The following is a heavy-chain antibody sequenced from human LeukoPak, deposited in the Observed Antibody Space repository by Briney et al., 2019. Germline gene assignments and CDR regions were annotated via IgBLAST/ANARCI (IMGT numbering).Heavy chain of an antibody. V-gene: IGHV3-23*01. Sequence: PGGSLRLSCAASGFTFSDYYMSWIRQAPGKGPEWVSIISPADGATVYADSVKGRFIISRDNSKNTLYLEMSCLRVEDTAIYYCAKKGAKVPRNTYFDYWGQGTVVTVSS. CDR2: ISPADGAT. D-gene: IGHD2-2*01. J-gene: IGHJ4*02. CDR1: GFTFSDYY. CDR3: AKKGAKVPRNTYFDY.